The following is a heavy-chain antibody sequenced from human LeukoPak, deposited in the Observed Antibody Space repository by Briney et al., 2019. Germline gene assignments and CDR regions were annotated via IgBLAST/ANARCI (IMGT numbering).Heavy chain of an antibody. CDR2: ISYDGSNK. CDR3: ARDLDLRAVAIDY. Sequence: GGSLRLSCAASGFTFSSYAMHWVRQAPGKGLEWVAVISYDGSNKYYADSVKGRFTISRDNSKNTLYLQMNSLRAEDTAVYYCARDLDLRAVAIDYWGQGTLVTVSS. D-gene: IGHD1-7*01. V-gene: IGHV3-30-3*01. CDR1: GFTFSSYA. J-gene: IGHJ4*02.